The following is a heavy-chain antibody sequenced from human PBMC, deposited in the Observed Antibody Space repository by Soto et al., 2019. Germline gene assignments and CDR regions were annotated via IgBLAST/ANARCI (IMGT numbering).Heavy chain of an antibody. V-gene: IGHV6-1*01. J-gene: IGHJ6*03. CDR1: GDSVSSNSAA. Sequence: QVQLQQSGPGLVKPSQTLSLTCDISGDSVSSNSAAWNWIRQTPSRGLEWLGRTYYRSKWYINYAVSVQSRTTVNPDTSKNQFSLQLNSVTPEDTAVYYCARGSWDDVTGHYSMDVWGKGTTVTVYS. CDR3: ARGSWDDVTGHYSMDV. CDR2: TYYRSKWYI. D-gene: IGHD1-1*01.